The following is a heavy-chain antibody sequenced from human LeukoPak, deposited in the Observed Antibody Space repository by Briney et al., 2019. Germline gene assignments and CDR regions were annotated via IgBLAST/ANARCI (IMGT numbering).Heavy chain of an antibody. D-gene: IGHD6-19*01. Sequence: PSETLSLTCDVSGDSISRGYYCAWIRQPPGKGLEWSGSIYHSGSTTNNPSLKSRVTLSAATSKNQFCLKVRSVTAADTAIYYCRRNSSGWFFDYWGQGTLVTVSS. J-gene: IGHJ4*02. V-gene: IGHV4-38-2*01. CDR3: RRNSSGWFFDY. CDR2: IYHSGST. CDR1: GDSISRGYY.